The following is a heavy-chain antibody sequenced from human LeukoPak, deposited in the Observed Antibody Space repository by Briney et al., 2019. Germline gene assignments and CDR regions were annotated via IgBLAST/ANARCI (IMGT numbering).Heavy chain of an antibody. V-gene: IGHV1-18*01. J-gene: IGHJ1*01. CDR3: ARGLLTFGGVIGGPQALEYFQH. Sequence: VASVKVSCKASGYTFTNYGISWVRQAPGQGLEWMGWISPYNGKTNYAQKLQGRVTMTTDTSTSTAYMELRSLRSDDTAMYYCARGLLTFGGVIGGPQALEYFQHWGQGTLVTVSS. D-gene: IGHD3-16*02. CDR1: GYTFTNYG. CDR2: ISPYNGKT.